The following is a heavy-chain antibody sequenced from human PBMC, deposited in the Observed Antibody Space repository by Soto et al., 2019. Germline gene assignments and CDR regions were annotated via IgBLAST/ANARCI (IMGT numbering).Heavy chain of an antibody. CDR1: VDSITTYY. D-gene: IGHD6-13*01. CDR2: IDTSGNT. CDR3: ARYSNNWFQTEGMDV. V-gene: IGHV4-4*07. J-gene: IGHJ6*02. Sequence: TSETLSLTCTVSVDSITTYYWIWIRQPAGKGLEWIGRIDTSGNTNYNPSLKSRVTMSVDTSKKQFSLKLTSVTAADTAVYYCARYSNNWFQTEGMDVWGQGTTVTV.